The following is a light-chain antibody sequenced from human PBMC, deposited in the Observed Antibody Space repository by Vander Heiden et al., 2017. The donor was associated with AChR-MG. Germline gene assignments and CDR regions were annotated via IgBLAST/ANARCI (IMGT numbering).Light chain of an antibody. J-gene: IGLJ3*02. V-gene: IGLV1-40*01. CDR3: QSYDSSLSGSE. Sequence: VLTQPPSAAGAPGQSVAITCSGSSSSIRAGYDVHWCQQHPAAAPTVLIFCNSNQPSGVPDRFSGSKSGTSASLAITGLQAEEEADYYCQSYDSSLSGSEFGGGTKLTVL. CDR2: CNS. CDR1: SSSIRAGYD.